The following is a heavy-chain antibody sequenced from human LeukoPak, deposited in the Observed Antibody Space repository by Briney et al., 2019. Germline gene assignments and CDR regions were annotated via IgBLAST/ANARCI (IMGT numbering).Heavy chain of an antibody. J-gene: IGHJ4*02. CDR3: AHPSTPDYGGLDY. CDR1: GVTFRRYV. D-gene: IGHD4-17*01. CDR2: ITGSGGSI. V-gene: IGHV3-23*01. Sequence: PGGSLRLPCAASGVTFRRYVINWVRQAQGKGLKWVSTITGSGGSIYYADSVRGRFTISRDNSKNTLYLQMNSLRAEDTAVYYCAHPSTPDYGGLDYWGQGTLVTVSS.